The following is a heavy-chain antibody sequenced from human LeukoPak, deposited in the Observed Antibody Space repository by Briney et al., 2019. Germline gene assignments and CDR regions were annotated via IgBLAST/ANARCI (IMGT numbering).Heavy chain of an antibody. CDR3: ARGKRYSSGWQPPIIDY. CDR1: GFTFSNYW. J-gene: IGHJ4*02. Sequence: GGSLRLSCAASGFTFSNYWMHWVRQAPGKGLVWVSRINTDGSSTSYADSVKGRFTISRDNAKNTLYLQMNSLRSDDTAVYYCARGKRYSSGWQPPIIDYWGQGTLVTVSS. V-gene: IGHV3-74*01. D-gene: IGHD6-19*01. CDR2: INTDGSST.